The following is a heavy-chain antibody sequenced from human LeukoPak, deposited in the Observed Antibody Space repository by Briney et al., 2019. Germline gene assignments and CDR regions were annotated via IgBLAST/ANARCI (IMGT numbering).Heavy chain of an antibody. Sequence: ASVKLSCKISGHALSDLSIHWVRQAPGRGPEWMGGFDPEVGDKMHAQKFQGRVTMTEDTSTDTAYMELNSLRAEDTAVYYCAKGDWYYDSSGYELFDYWGQGTLVTVSS. CDR3: AKGDWYYDSSGYELFDY. J-gene: IGHJ4*02. V-gene: IGHV1-24*01. CDR1: GHALSDLS. D-gene: IGHD3-22*01. CDR2: FDPEVGDK.